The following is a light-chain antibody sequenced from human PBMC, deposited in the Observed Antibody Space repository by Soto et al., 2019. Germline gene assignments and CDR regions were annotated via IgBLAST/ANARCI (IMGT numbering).Light chain of an antibody. J-gene: IGLJ2*01. CDR3: SSYSSSSTLVG. V-gene: IGLV2-14*01. CDR1: NSDVGGYNY. Sequence: QSVLTQPASVSGSPGQSITISCAGTNSDVGGYNYVSWYQHHPGKAPKLLIYGVFNRPSGVSNRFSGSKSGNAASVTISGLQAEDEGDYYCSSYSSSSTLVGFGGGTK. CDR2: GVF.